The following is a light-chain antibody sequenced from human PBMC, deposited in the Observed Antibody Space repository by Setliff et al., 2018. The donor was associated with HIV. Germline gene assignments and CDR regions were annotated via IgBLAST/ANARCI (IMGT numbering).Light chain of an antibody. CDR1: SSDVGSYNL. CDR2: EGS. V-gene: IGLV2-23*01. CDR3: CSYAGSSTTYV. Sequence: QSALAQPAPVSGSPGQSITISCTGTSSDVGSYNLVSWYQQHPGKAPKLMIYEGSKRPSGVSNRFSGSKSGNTASLTISGLQAEDEADYYCCSYAGSSTTYVFGTGTKVTVL. J-gene: IGLJ1*01.